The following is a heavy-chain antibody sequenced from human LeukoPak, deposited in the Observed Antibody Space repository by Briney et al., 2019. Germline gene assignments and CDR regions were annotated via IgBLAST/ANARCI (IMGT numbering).Heavy chain of an antibody. CDR3: ARDGDSSSSLDFDL. CDR2: MNSDGSDI. D-gene: IGHD6-13*01. Sequence: GGSLRLSCAASGFTFYSFWMHWVRQAPGKGLVWVSRMNSDGSDISYADSVKGRFTISRDNAKSTLYLQMNSLSAEDTAVYYCARDGDSSSSLDFDLWGQGTLVTVSS. CDR1: GFTFYSFW. V-gene: IGHV3-74*01. J-gene: IGHJ4*02.